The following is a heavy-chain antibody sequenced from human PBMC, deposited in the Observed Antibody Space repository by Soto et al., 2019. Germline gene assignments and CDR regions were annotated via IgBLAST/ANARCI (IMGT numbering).Heavy chain of an antibody. V-gene: IGHV1-46*01. J-gene: IGHJ4*02. CDR3: ARERPDYYDSSGPYFDY. CDR2: ISPSGVST. D-gene: IGHD3-22*01. CDR1: GYTFTSYY. Sequence: ASVKVSCKASGYTFTSYYMHWVRQAPGQGLEWMGIISPSGVSTSYAQKFQGRVTMTRDTSTSTVYMELSSPRSEDTAVYFCARERPDYYDSSGPYFDYWGQGTLVTVSS.